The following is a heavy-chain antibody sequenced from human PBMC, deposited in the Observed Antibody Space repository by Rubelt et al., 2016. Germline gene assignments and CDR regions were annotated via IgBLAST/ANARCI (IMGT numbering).Heavy chain of an antibody. J-gene: IGHJ4*02. CDR3: ARGKEGLGVTMMDY. V-gene: IGHV4-34*01. D-gene: IGHD3-22*01. CDR1: GGSFSGYY. CDR2: INHSGST. Sequence: QVQLQQWGAGLLKPSETLSLTCAVYGGSFSGYYWSWIRQPPGKGLEWIGEINHSGSTNYNPSLKSRVTISVVTAKNQFSWKLSSVTAADTAVYYCARGKEGLGVTMMDYWGQGTLVTVSS.